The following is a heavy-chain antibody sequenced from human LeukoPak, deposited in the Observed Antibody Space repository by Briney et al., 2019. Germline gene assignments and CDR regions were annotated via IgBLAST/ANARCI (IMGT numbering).Heavy chain of an antibody. CDR1: GFTFSNAW. Sequence: GGSLRLSCAASGFTFSNAWMSGVRQAPGKGLEWVGRIKSKTDGGTTDYAAPVKGRFTISRDDSKNTLYLQMNSLKTEDTAVYYCTTDSDDYGDYFDYWGQGTLVTVSS. D-gene: IGHD4-17*01. V-gene: IGHV3-15*01. J-gene: IGHJ4*02. CDR2: IKSKTDGGTT. CDR3: TTDSDDYGDYFDY.